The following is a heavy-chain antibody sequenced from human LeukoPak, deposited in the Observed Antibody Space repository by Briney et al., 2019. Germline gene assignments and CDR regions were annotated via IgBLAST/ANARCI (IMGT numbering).Heavy chain of an antibody. CDR1: GYTFTNHA. V-gene: IGHV1-3*01. D-gene: IGHD5-12*01. J-gene: IGHJ6*02. Sequence: ASVKVSCKASGYTFTNHAIHWVRQAPGQRLEWMGWINAGNGNTKYSQKFQGRVAITRDTSASTAYMELSSLRSEDTAVYYCARVATTTYAYYYSGMDVWGQGTTVTVSS. CDR2: INAGNGNT. CDR3: ARVATTTYAYYYSGMDV.